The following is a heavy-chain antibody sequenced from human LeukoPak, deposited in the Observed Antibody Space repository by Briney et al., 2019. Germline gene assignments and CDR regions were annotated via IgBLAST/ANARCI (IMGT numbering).Heavy chain of an antibody. CDR1: GGSISSGDYY. J-gene: IGHJ4*02. Sequence: SETLSLTCTVSGGSISSGDYYWSWIRQPPGKGLEWIGHIYYSGSTYYNPSLKSRVTISVDTSKNQFSLKLSSVTAADTAVYYCAREDNDYGGTTPFFDYWGQGTLVTVSS. CDR3: AREDNDYGGTTPFFDY. CDR2: IYYSGST. V-gene: IGHV4-30-4*01. D-gene: IGHD4-23*01.